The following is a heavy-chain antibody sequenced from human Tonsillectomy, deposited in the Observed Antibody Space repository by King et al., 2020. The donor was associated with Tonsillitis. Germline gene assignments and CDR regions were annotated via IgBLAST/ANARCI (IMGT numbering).Heavy chain of an antibody. CDR1: GFTFSGSA. CDR2: IRSKANSYAT. CDR3: TRPIVASAVAGQDY. Sequence: VQLVESGGGLVQPGGSPKLSCAASGFTFSGSAMHWVRQASGKGLEWGGRIRSKANSYATAYAASVKGRFTISRDDSKNTAYLQMNSLKTEDTAVYYCTRPIVASAVAGQDYWGQGTLVTVSS. D-gene: IGHD6-19*01. V-gene: IGHV3-73*02. J-gene: IGHJ4*02.